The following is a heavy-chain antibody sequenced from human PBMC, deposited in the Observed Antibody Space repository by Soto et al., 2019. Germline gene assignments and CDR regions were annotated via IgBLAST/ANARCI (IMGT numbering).Heavy chain of an antibody. D-gene: IGHD1-20*01. CDR3: ARDFRCCITYYYYGMDV. CDR1: GFTFSSYA. J-gene: IGHJ6*02. CDR2: ISYDGSNK. Sequence: QVQLVESGGGVVQPGRSLRLSCAASGFTFSSYAMHWVRQAPGKGLEWVAVISYDGSNKYYADSVQGRFTISRDNSKNTLYLQMNSLRAEDTAVYYCARDFRCCITYYYYGMDVWGQGTTVTVSS. V-gene: IGHV3-30-3*01.